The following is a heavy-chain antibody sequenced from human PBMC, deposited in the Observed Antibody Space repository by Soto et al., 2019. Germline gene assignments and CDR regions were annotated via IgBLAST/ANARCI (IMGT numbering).Heavy chain of an antibody. CDR2: IAQLETS. D-gene: IGHD2-21*01. CDR1: GVTMSYGGYS. J-gene: IGHJ4*02. Sequence: SETLSLTCSLSGVTMSYGGYSWSWIRQSRGKGLEWLGNIAQLETSNYNPSIKRPLSLSKGRTSNQFSHSMTSMTSADKAVDYCARCGGYDAFDFGGQGIQVTVS. V-gene: IGHV4-30-2*06. CDR3: ARCGGYDAFDF.